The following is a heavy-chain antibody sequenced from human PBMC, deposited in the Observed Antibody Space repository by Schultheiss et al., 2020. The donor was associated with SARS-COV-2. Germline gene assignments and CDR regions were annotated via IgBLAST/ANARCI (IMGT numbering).Heavy chain of an antibody. J-gene: IGHJ6*02. CDR3: ARVSQGSGTSYGMDV. Sequence: GESLKISCAASGFTFSSYAMHWVRQAPGKGLEWVSAISGSGGSTYYADSVKGRFTISRDNSKNTLYLQMNSLRAEDTAVYYCARVSQGSGTSYGMDVWGQGTTVTVSS. CDR1: GFTFSSYA. CDR2: ISGSGGST. V-gene: IGHV3-23*01. D-gene: IGHD3-10*01.